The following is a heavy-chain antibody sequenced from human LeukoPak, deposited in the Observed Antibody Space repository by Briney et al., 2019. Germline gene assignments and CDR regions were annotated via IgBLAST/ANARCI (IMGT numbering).Heavy chain of an antibody. Sequence: SETLSLTCTVSGGSISSGSYYWSWIRQPAGKGLEWIGRIYTSGSTNYNPSLKSRVTISVDTSKNQSSLKLSSVTAADTAVYYCARAFTYYYDSSGLDAFDIWGQGTMVTVSS. CDR2: IYTSGST. D-gene: IGHD3-22*01. V-gene: IGHV4-61*02. J-gene: IGHJ3*02. CDR1: GGSISSGSYY. CDR3: ARAFTYYYDSSGLDAFDI.